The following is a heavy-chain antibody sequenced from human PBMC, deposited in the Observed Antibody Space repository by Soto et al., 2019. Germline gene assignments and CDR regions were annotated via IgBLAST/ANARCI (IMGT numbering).Heavy chain of an antibody. Sequence: GGSLRLSCAASGFTFSSYAIHWVRQAPGKGLEWVALISYDGSNQYYSDSVKGRFTISRDNSKNTLYLQMNRLRAEDTAVYYCARGGYCSGTSCPAHYYYYYGKDVWGQGTTVTVSS. J-gene: IGHJ6*02. D-gene: IGHD2-2*01. CDR2: ISYDGSNQ. CDR3: ARGGYCSGTSCPAHYYYYYGKDV. CDR1: GFTFSSYA. V-gene: IGHV3-30-3*01.